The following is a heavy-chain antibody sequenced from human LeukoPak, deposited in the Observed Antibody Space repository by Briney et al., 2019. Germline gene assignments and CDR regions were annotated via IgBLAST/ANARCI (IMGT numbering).Heavy chain of an antibody. J-gene: IGHJ4*02. V-gene: IGHV1-58*02. CDR2: IVVGSGNT. Sequence: SVKVSCKASGFTFTSSAMQLVRQARGQRLEWIGWIVVGSGNTNYAQKFQERVTITRDMSTSTAYMELSSLRSEDTAVYYCAAAVGIVVVPAAVDYWGQGTLVTVSS. CDR3: AAAVGIVVVPAAVDY. CDR1: GFTFTSSA. D-gene: IGHD2-2*01.